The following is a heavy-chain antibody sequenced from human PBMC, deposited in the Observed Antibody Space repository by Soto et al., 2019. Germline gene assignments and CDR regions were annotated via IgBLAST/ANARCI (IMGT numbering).Heavy chain of an antibody. J-gene: IGHJ5*02. V-gene: IGHV1-2*02. CDR3: AIGDFDTSANAYACCFDP. D-gene: IGHD2-8*01. CDR2: FNPNSGGI. CDR1: GYIFTGYY. Sequence: QVQLVQSGAEVKKPGASVKVSCKASGYIFTGYYMHWLRQAPGQGLEWRGGFNPNSGGIKYAQKFHGRVTLPNDTSINTAYMDLSGLISDDTAVYYCAIGDFDTSANAYACCFDPWGQGTLVTVSS.